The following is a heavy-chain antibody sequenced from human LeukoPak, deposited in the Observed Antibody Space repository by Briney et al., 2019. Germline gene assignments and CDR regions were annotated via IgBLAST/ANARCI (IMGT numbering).Heavy chain of an antibody. V-gene: IGHV4-39*01. CDR1: GGSISSSSYY. D-gene: IGHD5-12*01. CDR3: ARHGNIVATIKDY. J-gene: IGHJ4*02. CDR2: IYYSGST. Sequence: SETLSPTCTVSGGSISSSSYYWGWIRQPPGKGLEWIGSIYYSGSTYYNPSLKSRVTISVDTSKNQFSLKLSPVTAADTAVYYCARHGNIVATIKDYWGQGTLVTVSS.